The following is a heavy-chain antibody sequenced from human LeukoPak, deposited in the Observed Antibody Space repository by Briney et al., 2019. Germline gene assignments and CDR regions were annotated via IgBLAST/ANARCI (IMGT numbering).Heavy chain of an antibody. D-gene: IGHD2-21*02. CDR1: GYPFTDYY. Sequence: ASVKVSCRASGYPFTDYYMHWVRQAPGQGLEGMGWINPNSGGTNYAQKFQGRVTMTRDTSINTAYMELSRLRSDDTAVYYCARDSAYCGGYCYSFDIWGQGTMVTVSS. CDR3: ARDSAYCGGYCYSFDI. CDR2: INPNSGGT. V-gene: IGHV1-2*02. J-gene: IGHJ3*02.